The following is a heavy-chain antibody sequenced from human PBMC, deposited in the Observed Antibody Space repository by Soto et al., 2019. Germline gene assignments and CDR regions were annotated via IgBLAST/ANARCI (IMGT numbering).Heavy chain of an antibody. CDR2: FDPEDGET. Sequence: GASVKVSFKVSGYTLTELSMHWLRQAPGKGLEWMGGFDPEDGETIYAQKFQGRVTMTEDTSTDTAYMELSSLRSEDTAVYYCATTRLWAYYFDYWGQGTLVTVSS. CDR3: ATTRLWAYYFDY. V-gene: IGHV1-24*01. D-gene: IGHD1-26*01. J-gene: IGHJ4*02. CDR1: GYTLTELS.